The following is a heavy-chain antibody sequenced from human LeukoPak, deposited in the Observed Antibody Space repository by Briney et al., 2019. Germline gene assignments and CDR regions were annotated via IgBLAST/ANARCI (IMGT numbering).Heavy chain of an antibody. CDR3: ARGYSSSSGFHFDY. Sequence: GGSLRLSCAASGFTFSNYNMNWVRQAPGKGLEWVSYIDSSSDTIYYADSVKGRFTISRDNAKNSLYLQMSSLRAEDTAVYYCARGYSSSSGFHFDYWGQGALVTVSS. D-gene: IGHD6-6*01. V-gene: IGHV3-48*01. J-gene: IGHJ4*02. CDR1: GFTFSNYN. CDR2: IDSSSDTI.